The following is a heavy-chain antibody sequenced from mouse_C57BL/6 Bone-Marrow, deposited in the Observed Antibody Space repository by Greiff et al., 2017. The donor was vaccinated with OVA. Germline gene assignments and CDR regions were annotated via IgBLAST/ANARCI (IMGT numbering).Heavy chain of an antibody. CDR1: GYSITSGYY. D-gene: IGHD2-1*01. Sequence: EVQLQESGPGLVKPSQSLSLTCSVTGYSITSGYYWNWIRQFPGNKLEWMGYISYDGSNNYNPSLKNRTSITRDTSKNQFFLKLKSVTTEDTATYYCASPNGNYVNYAMDYWGQGTSVTVSS. CDR2: ISYDGSN. J-gene: IGHJ4*01. CDR3: ASPNGNYVNYAMDY. V-gene: IGHV3-6*01.